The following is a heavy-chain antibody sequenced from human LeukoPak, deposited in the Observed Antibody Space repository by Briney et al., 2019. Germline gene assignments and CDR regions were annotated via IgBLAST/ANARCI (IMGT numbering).Heavy chain of an antibody. J-gene: IGHJ6*03. CDR3: AKGYTSLYCSSTSCYDYYYYYMDV. D-gene: IGHD2-2*01. Sequence: GGSLRLSCAASGFTFSSYAMSWVRQAPGKGLEWVSAISGSGGSTYYADSVKGRFTISRDNSKNTLYLQMNSLRAEDTAVYYCAKGYTSLYCSSTSCYDYYYYYMDVWGKGTTVTVSS. CDR2: ISGSGGST. V-gene: IGHV3-23*01. CDR1: GFTFSSYA.